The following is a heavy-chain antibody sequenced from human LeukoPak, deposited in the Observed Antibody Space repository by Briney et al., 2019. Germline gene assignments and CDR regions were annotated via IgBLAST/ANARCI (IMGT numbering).Heavy chain of an antibody. J-gene: IGHJ4*02. D-gene: IGHD6-19*01. Sequence: GGSLRLSCAASGFTFSSYAMSWVRQAPGKGLEWVSVISGSGGSTYYADSVKGRFTISRDNSKNTLYLQMNSLRGDDTAVYYCAREFFGGWYGSFDYWGQGTLVTVSS. CDR1: GFTFSSYA. V-gene: IGHV3-23*01. CDR3: AREFFGGWYGSFDY. CDR2: ISGSGGST.